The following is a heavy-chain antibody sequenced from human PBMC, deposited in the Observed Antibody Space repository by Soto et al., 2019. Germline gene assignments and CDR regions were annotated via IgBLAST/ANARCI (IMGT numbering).Heavy chain of an antibody. V-gene: IGHV4-59*01. Sequence: SETLSLTCTVSGGSITSYYWTWIRQSPGKGLEWIGYIYYSGSPSYNQSLKSRVTISTDTSKNQFSLKVSTVTAADTAVYYCASGKDYGDSYYYYYYRDVWGKGTTVSVSS. CDR1: GGSITSYY. CDR3: ASGKDYGDSYYYYYYRDV. J-gene: IGHJ6*03. D-gene: IGHD4-17*01. CDR2: IYYSGSP.